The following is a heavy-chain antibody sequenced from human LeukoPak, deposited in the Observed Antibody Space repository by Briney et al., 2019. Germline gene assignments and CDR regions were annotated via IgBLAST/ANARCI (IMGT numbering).Heavy chain of an antibody. CDR3: ARGGSGSYYFDY. V-gene: IGHV3-30*14. Sequence: GGSLRLSCAASGFTFSSYAMHWVRQAPGKGLEWVAVISYDGSNKYYADSVKGRFTISRDNSKNTLYLQMNSLRAEDTAVYYCARGGSGSYYFDYWGQGTLVTVSS. CDR2: ISYDGSNK. D-gene: IGHD1-26*01. J-gene: IGHJ4*02. CDR1: GFTFSSYA.